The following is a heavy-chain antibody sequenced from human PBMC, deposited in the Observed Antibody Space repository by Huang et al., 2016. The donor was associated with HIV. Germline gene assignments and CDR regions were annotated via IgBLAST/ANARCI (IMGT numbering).Heavy chain of an antibody. D-gene: IGHD3-22*01. J-gene: IGHJ3*01. CDR2: IIAEHGNR. V-gene: IGHV1-18*01. Sequence: QVQLLQSGPEVKKPGASVKVSCKASGYTFISSGISWVGPAPGKGLKWMGWIIAEHGNRNEGKRIQGRVRMTTDKSTNTAYMELRSLRADDTAVYYCARDPRYKYYTSGYPPDGFDVWGQGTMVTVSS. CDR3: ARDPRYKYYTSGYPPDGFDV. CDR1: GYTFISSG.